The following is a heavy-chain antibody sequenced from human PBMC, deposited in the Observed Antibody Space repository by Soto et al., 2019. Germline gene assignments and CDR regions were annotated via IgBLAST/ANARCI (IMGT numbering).Heavy chain of an antibody. CDR2: ISGSGGST. J-gene: IGHJ4*02. CDR1: GFTFSSYA. D-gene: IGHD3-9*01. CDR3: AKPLYYDILTGYSKYYFDY. V-gene: IGHV3-23*01. Sequence: EVQLLGSGGGLVQPGGSLRLSCAASGFTFSSYAMSWVRQAPGKGLEWVSAISGSGGSTYYADSVKGRFTISRDNSKNTLYLQMNSLRAEDTAVYYCAKPLYYDILTGYSKYYFDYWGQGTLVTVSS.